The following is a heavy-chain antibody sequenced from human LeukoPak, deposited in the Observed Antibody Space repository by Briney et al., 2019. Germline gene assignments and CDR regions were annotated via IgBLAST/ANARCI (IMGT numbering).Heavy chain of an antibody. V-gene: IGHV1-46*01. CDR1: GYTFTTYY. J-gene: IGHJ4*02. CDR2: INPSRGNA. Sequence: ASVRVSCKASGYTFTTYYIHWVRQAPGQGLEWMGIINPSRGNAGYPKNFQGRVTMTSDTSTSTVYMELSGLRSEDTAIYYCAREPPHSCRFDYWGQGTLVTVSS. CDR3: AREPPHSCRFDY. D-gene: IGHD2-21*01.